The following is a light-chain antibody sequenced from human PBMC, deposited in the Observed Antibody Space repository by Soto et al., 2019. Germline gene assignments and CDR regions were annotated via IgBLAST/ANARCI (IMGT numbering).Light chain of an antibody. CDR1: QSVSSSY. J-gene: IGKJ2*01. CDR3: QQYGSSSYT. Sequence: EVVLTQSPGTLSLSPGEGATLSCRASQSVSSSYLAWYQQKPGQAPRLLIYGASSRATGIPDRFSGSGSGTDLTLTISRLEPEDFAVYYCQQYGSSSYTFGQGTKLEIK. CDR2: GAS. V-gene: IGKV3-20*01.